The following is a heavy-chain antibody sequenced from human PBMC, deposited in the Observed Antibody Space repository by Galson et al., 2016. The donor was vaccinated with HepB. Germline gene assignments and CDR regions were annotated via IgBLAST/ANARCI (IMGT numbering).Heavy chain of an antibody. CDR3: ARDGLTSESFWAFDL. V-gene: IGHV1-18*01. D-gene: IGHD1-26*01. J-gene: IGHJ3*01. Sequence: SVKVSCKAFVNTFNKFGITWARQAPGQGLEWLGWIRPNNGDTRYGQKFQGRVTMTTDASTKTVYMELRSLTSDDTAMYFCARDGLTSESFWAFDLWGQGTQVIVSS. CDR1: VNTFNKFG. CDR2: IRPNNGDT.